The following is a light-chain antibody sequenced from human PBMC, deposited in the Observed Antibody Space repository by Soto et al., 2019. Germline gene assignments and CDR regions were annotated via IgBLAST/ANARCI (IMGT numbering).Light chain of an antibody. CDR1: SSDVGGYKY. V-gene: IGLV2-14*03. Sequence: QSALAQPASVSGSPGQSITISCTGTSSDVGGYKYVSWFQQYPGKVPKLIIYEVNDRPSGVSNRFSASKSGNTAPLTISGLQAEDEADYYCSSYTRQSTYVFGTGTKVTVL. CDR3: SSYTRQSTYV. CDR2: EVN. J-gene: IGLJ1*01.